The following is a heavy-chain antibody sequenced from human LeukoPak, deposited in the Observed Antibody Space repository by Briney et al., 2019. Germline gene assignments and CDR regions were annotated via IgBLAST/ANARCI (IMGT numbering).Heavy chain of an antibody. CDR1: GYTFTSYG. Sequence: GASVKVSCKASGYTFTSYGISWVRQAPGQGLEWMGWISAYNGNTNYAQKLQGRVTMTTDTSTSTAYMELRSLRSDDTAVYYCASDYVMSGYDWGGFDYWGQGTLVTVSS. V-gene: IGHV1-18*04. CDR2: ISAYNGNT. CDR3: ASDYVMSGYDWGGFDY. J-gene: IGHJ4*02. D-gene: IGHD5-12*01.